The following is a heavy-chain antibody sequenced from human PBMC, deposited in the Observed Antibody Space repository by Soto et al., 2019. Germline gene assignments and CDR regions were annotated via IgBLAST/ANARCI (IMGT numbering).Heavy chain of an antibody. CDR3: ARQASFDY. CDR1: GFTFSSYW. Sequence: HPGGSLRLSCAASGFTFSSYWMHWVRQAPGEGLVWVSRINTDGSSTSYADSVKGRFTISRDNAKNTLYLQMNSLRTEDTAVYYCARQASFDYRGRGTLVTVSS. J-gene: IGHJ4*02. V-gene: IGHV3-74*01. CDR2: INTDGSST.